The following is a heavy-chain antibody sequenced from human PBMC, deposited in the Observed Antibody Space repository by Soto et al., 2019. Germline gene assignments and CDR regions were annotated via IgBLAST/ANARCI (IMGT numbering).Heavy chain of an antibody. Sequence: QVHLVESGGGVAQPGRSLRLSCVASGFTFDTYGIHWVRQAPGKGLQWVALISYEGSNTYYADSVRGRFTISRDNSKNTLYLQINALRHDDTGVYYCARVTPGNNLYYFSGLDVWGRGTSVTVSS. D-gene: IGHD1-1*01. CDR3: ARVTPGNNLYYFSGLDV. CDR2: ISYEGSNT. CDR1: GFTFDTYG. V-gene: IGHV3-30-3*01. J-gene: IGHJ6*02.